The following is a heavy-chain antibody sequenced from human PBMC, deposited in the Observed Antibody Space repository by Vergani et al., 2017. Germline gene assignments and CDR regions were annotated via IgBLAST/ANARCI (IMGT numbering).Heavy chain of an antibody. Sequence: QVQLQESGPGLVKPSETLSLTCTVSGGSISSYYWSWIRQPPGKGLEWIGYIYYSGSTNYNPSLKSRVTISVDTSKNQFSLKLSSVTAADTAVYYCGSSTQGYYYYYMDVWGKGTTVTVS. V-gene: IGHV4-59*01. CDR3: GSSTQGYYYYYMDV. D-gene: IGHD2-2*01. CDR2: IYYSGST. CDR1: GGSISSYY. J-gene: IGHJ6*03.